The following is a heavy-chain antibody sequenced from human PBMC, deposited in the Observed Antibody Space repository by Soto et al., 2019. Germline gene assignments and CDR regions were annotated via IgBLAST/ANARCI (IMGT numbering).Heavy chain of an antibody. CDR3: LLTLPAVYVIPSSGFDY. CDR1: GFTFSSYA. CDR2: ISSNGGST. Sequence: GGSLRLSCSASGFTFSSYAMHWVRQAPGKGLEYVSAISSNGGSTYYADSVKGRFTISRDNSKNTLYLQMSSLRAEDTAVYYCLLTLPAVYVIPSSGFDYWGQGTLVTVSS. V-gene: IGHV3-64D*08. D-gene: IGHD2-2*01. J-gene: IGHJ4*02.